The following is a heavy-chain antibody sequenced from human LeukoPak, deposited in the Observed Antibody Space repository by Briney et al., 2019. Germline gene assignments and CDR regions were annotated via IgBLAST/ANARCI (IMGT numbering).Heavy chain of an antibody. D-gene: IGHD4-17*01. J-gene: IGHJ3*02. CDR3: ARDLPYGDVDAFDI. V-gene: IGHV3-30*04. Sequence: RGSLRLSCAASGFTFSSYAMHWVRQAPGKGLEWVAVISYDGSNKYYADSVKGRFTISRDNSKNTLYLQMNSLRAEDTAVYYCARDLPYGDVDAFDIWGQGTMVTVSS. CDR2: ISYDGSNK. CDR1: GFTFSSYA.